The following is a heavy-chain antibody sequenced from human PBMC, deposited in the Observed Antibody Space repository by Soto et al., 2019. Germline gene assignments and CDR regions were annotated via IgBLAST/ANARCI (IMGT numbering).Heavy chain of an antibody. CDR2: IWYNGSDK. V-gene: IGHV3-33*06. CDR1: GFTFSSYG. D-gene: IGHD4-17*01. CDR3: AKDYGDWTGLYYYGMDV. Sequence: QVQLVESGGGVVQSGRSLRLSCAASGFTFSSYGMHWVRQAPGKGLEWVAVIWYNGSDKKYADSVKGRFTISRDNSEKTLYLQMNSLRAEDTAVYYCAKDYGDWTGLYYYGMDVWGQGTTVTVSS. J-gene: IGHJ6*02.